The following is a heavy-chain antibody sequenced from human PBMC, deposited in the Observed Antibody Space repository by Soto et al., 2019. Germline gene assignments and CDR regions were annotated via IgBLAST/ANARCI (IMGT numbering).Heavy chain of an antibody. V-gene: IGHV3-74*01. J-gene: IGHJ4*02. CDR3: AREAALRHLDY. D-gene: IGHD3-16*01. CDR2: INSDGSST. CDR1: GFTFSSYW. Sequence: GGSLRLSCAASGFTFSSYWMHWVRQAPGKGLVWVSRINSDGSSTSYADSVKGRFTISRDNAKNTLYLQMNSLRAEDTAVYYCAREAALRHLDYWGQGTLVTVSS.